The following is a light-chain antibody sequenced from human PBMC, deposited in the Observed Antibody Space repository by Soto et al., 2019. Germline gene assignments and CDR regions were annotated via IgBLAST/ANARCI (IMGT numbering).Light chain of an antibody. CDR2: KAS. V-gene: IGKV1-5*03. J-gene: IGKJ5*01. CDR3: QQYSSYPLT. Sequence: DIQMTQSPSTLSASVGDRVTITCRASQSISKLLAWYQQKPGRAPTLLIYKASTLESGVPSRFSGRTSGTEFTLTVSILQPDDFATYYCQQYSSYPLTFGQGTRLEIK. CDR1: QSISKL.